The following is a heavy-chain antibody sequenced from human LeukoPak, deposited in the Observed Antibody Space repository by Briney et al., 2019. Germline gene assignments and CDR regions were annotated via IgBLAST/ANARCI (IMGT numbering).Heavy chain of an antibody. D-gene: IGHD4-17*01. CDR2: IRQGGDER. Sequence: QSGGSLRLSCAASGFTFSSHWMTWVRRAPGKGLEWVAGIRQGGDERYYADPVKGRFTVSRDNAKNSLYLQMNSLSADDTAVYFCARGPNYGARVDFLDSWGRGTKVTVSS. V-gene: IGHV3-7*01. J-gene: IGHJ4*02. CDR3: ARGPNYGARVDFLDS. CDR1: GFTFSSHW.